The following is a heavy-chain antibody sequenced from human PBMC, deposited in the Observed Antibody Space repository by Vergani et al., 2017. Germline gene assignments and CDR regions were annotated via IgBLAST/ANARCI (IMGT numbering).Heavy chain of an antibody. CDR2: IIPILGIA. CDR3: ASGYYDSSATDAFDI. D-gene: IGHD3-22*01. J-gene: IGHJ3*02. Sequence: QVQLVQSGAEVKKPGSSVKVSCKASGGTLSSYTISWVRQAPGQGLEWMGRIIPILGIANYAQKFQGRVTITADKSTSTAYMELSSLRSEDTAVYYCASGYYDSSATDAFDIWGQGTMVTVSS. V-gene: IGHV1-69*02. CDR1: GGTLSSYT.